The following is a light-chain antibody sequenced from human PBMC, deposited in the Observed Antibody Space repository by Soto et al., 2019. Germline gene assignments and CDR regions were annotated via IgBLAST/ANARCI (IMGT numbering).Light chain of an antibody. J-gene: IGLJ2*01. CDR1: SSDIGDYDY. Sequence: QSALTQPRSVSGSPGQSVTISCTGTSSDIGDYDYVSWYQQHPGKAPKFIIYDVSQRPSGVPDRFSGSKSGNTASLTISGLQTEDEADYYCCSYAGGYTVIFGGGTKLTV. CDR2: DVS. CDR3: CSYAGGYTVI. V-gene: IGLV2-11*01.